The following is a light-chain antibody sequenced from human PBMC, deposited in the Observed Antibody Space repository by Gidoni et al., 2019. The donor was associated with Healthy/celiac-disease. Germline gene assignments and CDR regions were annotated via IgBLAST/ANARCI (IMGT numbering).Light chain of an antibody. V-gene: IGKV1-8*01. J-gene: IGKJ1*01. CDR1: QGISSY. CDR2: AAS. Sequence: AIRLTQSLSSFSASTGDRLITTCRASQGISSYLAWYQQKPAKDPKLLIYAASTLKSGVPPRFSGSGSGTGFTLTVSCLQSEDFATYYCQQDYSYPRAFGQXTKVEIK. CDR3: QQDYSYPRA.